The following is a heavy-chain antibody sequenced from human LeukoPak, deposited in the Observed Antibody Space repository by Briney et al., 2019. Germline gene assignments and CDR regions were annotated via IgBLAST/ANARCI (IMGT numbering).Heavy chain of an antibody. CDR2: IWYDGSSK. V-gene: IGHV3-33*01. Sequence: PGTSLRLSCTASGFTFSSYGMHWVRQAPGKGLEWVAVIWYDGSSKYYADSVKGRFTISRDNAKHTLYLQMNSLRAEDTAVYYCARELGAADYWGQGTLVTVSS. CDR1: GFTFSSYG. J-gene: IGHJ4*02. D-gene: IGHD1-26*01. CDR3: ARELGAADY.